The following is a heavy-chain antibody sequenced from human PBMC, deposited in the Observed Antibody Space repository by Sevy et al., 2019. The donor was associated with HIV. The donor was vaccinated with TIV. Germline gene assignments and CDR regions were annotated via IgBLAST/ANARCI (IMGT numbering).Heavy chain of an antibody. J-gene: IGHJ4*02. CDR2: IRYDGSNK. V-gene: IGHV3-30*02. CDR1: GFTFSSYG. Sequence: GGSLRLSCAASGFTFSSYGMHWVRQAPGNGLEWVAFIRYDGSNKYYADSVKGRFTISRDNSKNTLYLQMNSLRAEDTAVYYCAKDRYSSTSSSRIAADYWGQGTLVTVS. D-gene: IGHD6-6*01. CDR3: AKDRYSSTSSSRIAADY.